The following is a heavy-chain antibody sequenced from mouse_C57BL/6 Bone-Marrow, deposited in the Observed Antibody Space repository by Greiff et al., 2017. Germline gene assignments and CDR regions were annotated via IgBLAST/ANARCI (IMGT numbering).Heavy chain of an antibody. CDR2: INPYNGGT. D-gene: IGHD1-1*01. J-gene: IGHJ2*01. CDR1: GYTFTDYY. CDR3: ARKIPRGYGSSYDYYFDY. V-gene: IGHV1-19*01. Sequence: EVQLQQSGPVLVKPGASVKMSCKASGYTFTDYYMNWVKQSHGKSLEWIGVINPYNGGTSYNQKFKGKATLTVDKSSSTAYMELNSLTSEDSAVYYCARKIPRGYGSSYDYYFDYWGQGTTLTVSS.